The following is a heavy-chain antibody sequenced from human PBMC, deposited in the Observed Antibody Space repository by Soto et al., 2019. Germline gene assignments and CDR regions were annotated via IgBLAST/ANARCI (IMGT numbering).Heavy chain of an antibody. D-gene: IGHD6-13*01. CDR1: GFTFSSHA. Sequence: EVQLLESGGGLVQPGRSLRLSCTASGFTFSSHAMTWVRQAPGKGLEWVSGLSDSGDSIYYAASVKGRFTIYRDNSMNTLYLQMNTLRVEDTAVYYCAKVSSSWYAGFFDLWGQGTLVTVSS. V-gene: IGHV3-23*01. CDR2: LSDSGDSI. CDR3: AKVSSSWYAGFFDL. J-gene: IGHJ4*02.